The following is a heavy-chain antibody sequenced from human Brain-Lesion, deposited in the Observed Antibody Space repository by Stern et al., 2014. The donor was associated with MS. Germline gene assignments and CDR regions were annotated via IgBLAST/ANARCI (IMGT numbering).Heavy chain of an antibody. D-gene: IGHD3-22*01. CDR3: ARDYGTTNYYMSALDL. J-gene: IGHJ3*01. CDR2: IKEDGSDK. CDR1: GFTFNNFW. V-gene: IGHV3-7*01. Sequence: VHLVESGGGLAQPGGSLRLSCAASGFTFNNFWMNWVRQAPGKGLEWVATIKEDGSDKKYLNSVKGRFTISRDNAKKSLYLQMNSLRAEDTAVYYCARDYGTTNYYMSALDLWGQGTMVSVSS.